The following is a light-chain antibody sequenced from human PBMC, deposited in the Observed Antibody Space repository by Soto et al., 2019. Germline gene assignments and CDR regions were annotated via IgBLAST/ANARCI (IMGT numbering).Light chain of an antibody. V-gene: IGKV1-39*01. CDR1: QSVTYH. Sequence: DIQMTQFPSSLSASVGDRVTITCRASQSVTYHLNWYQHKPGKAPKVLIYGASSPESGVPSRFSASGSGTEFTLTITDLHPDDFATYYCQQSYSPPWYNFGQGTKLDIK. CDR2: GAS. CDR3: QQSYSPPWYN. J-gene: IGKJ2*01.